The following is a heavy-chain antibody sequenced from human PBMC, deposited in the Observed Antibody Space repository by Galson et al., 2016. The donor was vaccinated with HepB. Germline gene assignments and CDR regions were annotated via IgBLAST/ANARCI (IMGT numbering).Heavy chain of an antibody. CDR3: AKEGAWFGGDWFDP. V-gene: IGHV3-23*01. D-gene: IGHD3-10*01. J-gene: IGHJ5*02. CDR1: GFIFSHHA. Sequence: SLRLSCATSGFIFSHHAMSWVRQAPGKGLEWVSGISGRGGRTYYANSGKGRSTISRDASKNTLYLQMTSLRVDDTAIYYCAKEGAWFGGDWFDPWGQGALVT. CDR2: ISGRGGRT.